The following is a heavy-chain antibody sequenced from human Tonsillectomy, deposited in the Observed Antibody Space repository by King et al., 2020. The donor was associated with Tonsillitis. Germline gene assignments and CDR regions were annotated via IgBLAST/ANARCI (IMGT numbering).Heavy chain of an antibody. Sequence: VQLVESGGGVVQPGRSLRLSCAASGFTFSNYAMHWFRQAPGKGLEWVAVISYNGRTTNYADSVKGRFAISRDNPRNTLYLDMNRLRREDTAVYYCADLEVDKRLGGRGTLVIVSS. CDR1: GFTFSNYA. V-gene: IGHV3-30*09. D-gene: IGHD5-12*01. CDR3: ADLEVDKRL. CDR2: ISYNGRTT. J-gene: IGHJ4*02.